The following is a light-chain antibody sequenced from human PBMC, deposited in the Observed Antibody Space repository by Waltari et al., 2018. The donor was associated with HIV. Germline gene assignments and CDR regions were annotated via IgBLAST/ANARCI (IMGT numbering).Light chain of an antibody. CDR1: SHDIGISTL. CDR2: DVD. CDR3: SSKSTIYFGVL. V-gene: IGLV2-23*02. Sequence: QSALSPPASVSGRPGQSITISCTASSHDIGISTLVSWYQHHPGKAPKLIIFDVDKRPSGISERFSGSKSGYTASLTISGLRTEDEADYFCSSKSTIYFGVLFGGGTTLTVL. J-gene: IGLJ2*01.